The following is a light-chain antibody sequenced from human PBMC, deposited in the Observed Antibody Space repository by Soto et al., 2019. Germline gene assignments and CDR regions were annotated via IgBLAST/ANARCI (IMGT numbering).Light chain of an antibody. Sequence: QSVLTQPASVSGSPGQSITISCGGTSGDVGDYNYVSWYRQHPGKVPKFIMYVVSNRPSGVSYRFSGTKSGNTASLTVSGLQAEGEADYYCCSDTRSGTLIFATGIKLTVL. CDR1: SGDVGDYNY. V-gene: IGLV2-14*01. CDR3: CSDTRSGTLI. CDR2: VVS. J-gene: IGLJ1*01.